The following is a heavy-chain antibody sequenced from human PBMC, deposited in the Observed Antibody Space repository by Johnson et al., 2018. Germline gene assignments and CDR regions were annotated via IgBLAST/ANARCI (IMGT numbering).Heavy chain of an antibody. CDR2: INWNGGNT. Sequence: VQLVESGGGVVRPGGSLRLSCEGSGFVFDDYGMSWVRQAPGKGLEWVAGINWNGGNTRYADSVKGRFTISRDNANNSLYLQVSRLRAEDTAFYYCAGDPDAVVVVAANAFDIWGQGPMVTVSS. J-gene: IGHJ3*02. D-gene: IGHD2-15*01. CDR3: AGDPDAVVVVAANAFDI. CDR1: GFVFDDYG. V-gene: IGHV3-20*04.